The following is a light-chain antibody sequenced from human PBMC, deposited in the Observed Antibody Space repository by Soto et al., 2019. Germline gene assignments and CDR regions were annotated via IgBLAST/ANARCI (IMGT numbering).Light chain of an antibody. V-gene: IGKV3-20*01. CDR3: QQSGPSPPLT. CDR2: ATS. J-gene: IGKJ4*01. Sequence: DIVLTQSPGTLSLSPGERATVSCRASQTVGSSYLARYQQKLGQAPRLLIYATSSRATGIPDRFSGSGSGTDFTLTISRLEPEDFAVYYCQQSGPSPPLTFGGGTKVEI. CDR1: QTVGSSY.